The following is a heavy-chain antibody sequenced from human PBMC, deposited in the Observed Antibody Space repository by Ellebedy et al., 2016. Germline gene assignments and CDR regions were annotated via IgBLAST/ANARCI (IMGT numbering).Heavy chain of an antibody. CDR3: ARASGSYWYYGMDV. D-gene: IGHD1-26*01. CDR2: IYYSGST. Sequence: SETLSLXXTVSGGSISSYYWSWIRQPPGKGLEWIGYIYYSGSTNYNPSLKSRVTISVDTSKNQFSLKLSSVTAADTAMYYCARASGSYWYYGMDVWGHGTTVTVSS. V-gene: IGHV4-59*01. J-gene: IGHJ6*02. CDR1: GGSISSYY.